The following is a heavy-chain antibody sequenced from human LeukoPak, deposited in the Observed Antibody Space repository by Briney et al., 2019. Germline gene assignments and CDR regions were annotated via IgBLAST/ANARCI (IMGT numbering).Heavy chain of an antibody. CDR2: ISYDGSNK. D-gene: IGHD2-15*01. V-gene: IGHV3-30*03. CDR1: GFNFSSYG. Sequence: PGGSLRLSCAASGFNFSSYGMHWVRQAPGKGLAWVAVISYDGSNKYYADSVKGRFTISRDNSKNTLYLQMNSLRAEDTAVYYCATTRRMLVVAATPLDYWGQGTLVTVSS. J-gene: IGHJ4*02. CDR3: ATTRRMLVVAATPLDY.